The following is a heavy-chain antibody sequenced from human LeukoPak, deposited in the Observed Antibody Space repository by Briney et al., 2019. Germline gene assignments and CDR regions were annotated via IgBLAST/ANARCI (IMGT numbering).Heavy chain of an antibody. CDR1: GFTFSSYW. D-gene: IGHD6-19*01. CDR3: ASGFGSSGDYYFDY. CDR2: INSDGSST. V-gene: IGHV3-74*01. J-gene: IGHJ4*02. Sequence: QPGGSLRLSCAASGFTFSSYWMHWVRQAPGKGLVWVSRINSDGSSTSYADSVKGRFTISRDNAKNTLYLQMNSLRAEDTAVYYCASGFGSSGDYYFDYWGQGTLVTVSS.